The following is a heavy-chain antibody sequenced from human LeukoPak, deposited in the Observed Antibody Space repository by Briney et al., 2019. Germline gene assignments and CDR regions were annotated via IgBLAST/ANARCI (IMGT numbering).Heavy chain of an antibody. CDR2: IYYSGST. Sequence: SETLSLTCTVSGASISSYYWSRIRQPPGKGLEWIGYIYYSGSTIYNPSLKSRVTISVDTSKMQFSLKLRSVTAADTAVYYCAREGGAQWLVFDYWGQGTLVTVSS. CDR1: GASISSYY. D-gene: IGHD6-19*01. J-gene: IGHJ4*02. V-gene: IGHV4-59*01. CDR3: AREGGAQWLVFDY.